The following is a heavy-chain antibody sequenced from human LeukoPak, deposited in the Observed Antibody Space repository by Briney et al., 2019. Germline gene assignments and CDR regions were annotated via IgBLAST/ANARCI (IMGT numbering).Heavy chain of an antibody. V-gene: IGHV3-13*01. Sequence: PGGPLRLSCAASGFTFSSYDMHWVRQATGKGLEWVSAIGTAGDTYYPGSVKGRFTISRENAKNSLYLQMNSLRAGDTAVYYCARGGSILDTAMAHFDYWGQGTLVTVSS. CDR1: GFTFSSYD. D-gene: IGHD5-18*01. CDR3: ARGGSILDTAMAHFDY. J-gene: IGHJ4*02. CDR2: IGTAGDT.